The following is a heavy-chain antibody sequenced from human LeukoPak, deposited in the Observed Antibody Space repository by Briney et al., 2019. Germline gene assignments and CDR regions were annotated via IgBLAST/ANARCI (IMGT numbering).Heavy chain of an antibody. CDR1: DESFSGYF. Sequence: PSETLSLTCVVYDESFSGYFWSWLRQPPGKGLEWIGEINHSGSTNYNPSLKSRVTISVDTSKNQFSLKLSSVTAADTAVYYCARDKSDWFDPWGQGTLVTVSS. CDR3: ARDKSDWFDP. V-gene: IGHV4-34*09. CDR2: INHSGST. J-gene: IGHJ5*02.